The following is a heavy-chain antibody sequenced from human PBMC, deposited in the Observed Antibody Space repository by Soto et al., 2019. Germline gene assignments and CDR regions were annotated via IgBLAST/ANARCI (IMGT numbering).Heavy chain of an antibody. J-gene: IGHJ6*02. CDR2: IMQDGSGE. CDR3: ARDRGPPRYLYYGMDV. D-gene: IGHD3-10*01. Sequence: GGSLRLLSSASVVTFSTYWLSWFRQAPGRGLEWVGNIMQDGSGENYVDSVKGRFTISRDNAHHSLYLQMNSLRAEDTAVYYCARDRGPPRYLYYGMDVWGQGTTVTVSS. CDR1: VVTFSTYW. V-gene: IGHV3-7*01.